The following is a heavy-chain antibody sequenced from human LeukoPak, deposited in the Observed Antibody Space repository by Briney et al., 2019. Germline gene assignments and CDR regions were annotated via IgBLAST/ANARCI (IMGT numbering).Heavy chain of an antibody. J-gene: IGHJ4*02. D-gene: IGHD5-18*01. CDR2: ISWNSGII. CDR3: AKVYGYSYGYFDS. CDR1: GFTVSSNY. V-gene: IGHV3-9*01. Sequence: PGGSLRLSCVASGFTVSSNYMSWVRQAPGKGLEWVSGISWNSGIIEYADSVKGRFTISRDNAKNSLYLQMNSLRAEDTALYFCAKVYGYSYGYFDSWGQGTLVTVSS.